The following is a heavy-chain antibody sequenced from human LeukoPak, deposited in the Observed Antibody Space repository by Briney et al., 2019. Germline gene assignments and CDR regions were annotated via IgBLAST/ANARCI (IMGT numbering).Heavy chain of an antibody. J-gene: IGHJ4*02. CDR2: ISGSGGST. CDR3: AKGSRGEMATIDY. CDR1: GFTFXSYA. V-gene: IGHV3-23*01. Sequence: SLXLSXAAXGFTFXSYAISWVRQAPGKGLEWVSAISGSGGSTYYADSVKGRFTISRDNSKNTLYLQMNSLRAEDTAVYYCAKGSRGEMATIDYWGQGTLVTVSS. D-gene: IGHD5-24*01.